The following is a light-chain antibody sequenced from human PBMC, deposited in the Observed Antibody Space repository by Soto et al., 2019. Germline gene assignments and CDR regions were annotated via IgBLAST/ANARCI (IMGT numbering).Light chain of an antibody. Sequence: SYELTQPPSVSVSPGQTASITCSGDKLGDKYACWYQQKPGQSPMLVIYQDTKRPSGIPERFSGSNSGNTATLTISGTQPMDEADYYRQAWDSSTAVFGGGTQLTVL. CDR1: KLGDKY. J-gene: IGLJ2*01. CDR3: QAWDSSTAV. CDR2: QDT. V-gene: IGLV3-1*01.